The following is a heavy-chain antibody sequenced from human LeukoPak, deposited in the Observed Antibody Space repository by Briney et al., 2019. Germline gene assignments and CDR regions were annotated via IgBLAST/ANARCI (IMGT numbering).Heavy chain of an antibody. D-gene: IGHD2-2*01. CDR1: GGSISSGGYY. CDR2: IYHSGST. Sequence: NASQTLSLTCTVSGGSISSGGYYWSWIRQPPGKGLEWIGYIYHSGSTYYNPSLKSRVTISVDTSKNQISLKLSSVTAADTAVYYCARENSVVPAAPQFDPWGQGTLVTVSS. CDR3: ARENSVVPAAPQFDP. V-gene: IGHV4-30-2*01. J-gene: IGHJ5*02.